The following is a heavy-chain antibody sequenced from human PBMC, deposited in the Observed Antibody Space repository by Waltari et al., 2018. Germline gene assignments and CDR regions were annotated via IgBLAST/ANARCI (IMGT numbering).Heavy chain of an antibody. V-gene: IGHV1-18*01. J-gene: IGHJ5*02. CDR3: ARAPNGWELLIGNWFDP. D-gene: IGHD1-26*01. CDR1: GYTFTSYG. Sequence: QVQLVQSGAEVKKPGASVKVSCKASGYTFTSYGISWVRQAPGQGLEWMGWISAYNGNTNYAQKLQGRVTMTTDTSTSTAYMELRSLRSDDTAVYYCARAPNGWELLIGNWFDPWGQGTLVTVSS. CDR2: ISAYNGNT.